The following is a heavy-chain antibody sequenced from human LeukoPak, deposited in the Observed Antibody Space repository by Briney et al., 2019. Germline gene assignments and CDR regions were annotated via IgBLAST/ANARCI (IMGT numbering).Heavy chain of an antibody. V-gene: IGHV3-7*01. J-gene: IGHJ4*02. Sequence: PGGSVRLSCTASGLTFSNFWMNWVRQVPGKGLEWVANIKQDGNEKNYVDSVKGRFTISRDNAKNSLYLQMNSLRVDDAAVYYCVLGGQSSAWYSGSYWGQGTVVTVSS. CDR1: GLTFSNFW. CDR2: IKQDGNEK. D-gene: IGHD6-19*01. CDR3: VLGGQSSAWYSGSY.